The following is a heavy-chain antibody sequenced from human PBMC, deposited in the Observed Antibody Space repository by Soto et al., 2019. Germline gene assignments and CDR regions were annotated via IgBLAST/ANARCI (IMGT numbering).Heavy chain of an antibody. CDR2: FDPEDGET. V-gene: IGHV1-24*01. D-gene: IGHD3-10*01. Sequence: ASVKVSCKVSGYTLTELSMHWVRQAPGKGLEWMGGFDPEDGETIYAQEFQGRVTMTEDTSTDTAYMELSSLRSEDTAVYYCATGNPAYGSGSYYNYWGQGTLVTVSS. CDR1: GYTLTELS. J-gene: IGHJ4*02. CDR3: ATGNPAYGSGSYYNY.